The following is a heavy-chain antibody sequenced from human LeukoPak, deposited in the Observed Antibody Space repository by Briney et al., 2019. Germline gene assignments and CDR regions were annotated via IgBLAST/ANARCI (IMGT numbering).Heavy chain of an antibody. CDR3: ARDELGFDY. Sequence: PSETLSLTCTVSGGSISSYYWSWIRHPPGKGLEWIGYIYYSGSTNYNPSLKSRVTISVDTSKNQFSLKLSAVTAADTAVYYCARDELGFDYWGQGTLVTVSS. J-gene: IGHJ4*02. CDR1: GGSISSYY. CDR2: IYYSGST. V-gene: IGHV4-59*12. D-gene: IGHD7-27*01.